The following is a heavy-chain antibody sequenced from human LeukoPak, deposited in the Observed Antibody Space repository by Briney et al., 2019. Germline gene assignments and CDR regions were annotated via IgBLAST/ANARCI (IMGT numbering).Heavy chain of an antibody. V-gene: IGHV4-39*07. CDR3: ARDIKVVNPNNWLDP. CDR1: GGSISSSSYY. Sequence: SETLSLTCSVSGGSISSSSYYWGWIRQPPGKGLEWIGSINYSGSTYYNPSLKRRATISVDTSRNQFSLKLSSVTAADTAVYYCARDIKVVNPNNWLDPWGQGTLVTVSS. CDR2: INYSGST. D-gene: IGHD3-22*01. J-gene: IGHJ5*02.